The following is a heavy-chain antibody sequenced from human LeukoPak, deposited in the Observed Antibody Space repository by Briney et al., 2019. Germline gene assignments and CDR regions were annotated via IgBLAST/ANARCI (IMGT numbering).Heavy chain of an antibody. CDR3: ARGTHHDYVWGSYFDY. J-gene: IGHJ4*02. Sequence: PSETLSLTCTVSGGSISSYYWSWIRQPPGQGLEWIGYVYYSGSTNYNPSLKSRVTISVDTSMNQFSLKLSSVTAADTAVYYCARGTHHDYVWGSYFDYWGQGPRSPSPQ. D-gene: IGHD3-16*01. CDR1: GGSISSYY. V-gene: IGHV4-59*08. CDR2: VYYSGST.